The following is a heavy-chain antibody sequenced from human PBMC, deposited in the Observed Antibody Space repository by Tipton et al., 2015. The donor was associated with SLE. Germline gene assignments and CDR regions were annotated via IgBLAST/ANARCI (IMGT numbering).Heavy chain of an antibody. J-gene: IGHJ4*02. CDR1: GGSIDTTTYF. CDR3: ARRPANNSQFDS. D-gene: IGHD2-15*01. V-gene: IGHV4-61*02. CDR2: GFASGTT. Sequence: TLSLTCTVSGGSIDTTTYFWNWIRQPAGKGLEWIGRGFASGTTDYNPSLKSRVTMSVDTSRNQFSLKLSSVTAADTAVYYCARRPANNSQFDSWGQGTLVTVSS.